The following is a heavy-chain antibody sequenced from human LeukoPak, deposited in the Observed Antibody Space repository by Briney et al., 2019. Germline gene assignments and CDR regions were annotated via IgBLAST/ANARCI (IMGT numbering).Heavy chain of an antibody. V-gene: IGHV4-34*01. Sequence: PSETLSLTCAVYGGSFSGYYWSWIRQPPGKGLEWIGEINHSGSTNYNPSLKSRVTISVDTSKNQFSLKLSSVTAADTAVYYCARDIAVAGWRAFDIWGQGTMVTVSS. CDR3: ARDIAVAGWRAFDI. CDR2: INHSGST. J-gene: IGHJ3*02. CDR1: GGSFSGYY. D-gene: IGHD6-19*01.